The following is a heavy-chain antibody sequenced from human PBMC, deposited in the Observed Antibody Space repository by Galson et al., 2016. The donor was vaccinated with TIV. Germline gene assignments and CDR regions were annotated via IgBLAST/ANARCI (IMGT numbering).Heavy chain of an antibody. J-gene: IGHJ6*02. CDR1: QFPFSDYW. Sequence: SLRLSCAASQFPFSDYWMNWIRQAPGKGLEWVATIKQDGSDRYYGDSVKGRFTISRGNAKRLLYLHMSSLRVEDTAVYYCARDPLFGGMDVWGQGAMVAVS. D-gene: IGHD3-10*02. V-gene: IGHV3-7*03. CDR2: IKQDGSDR. CDR3: ARDPLFGGMDV.